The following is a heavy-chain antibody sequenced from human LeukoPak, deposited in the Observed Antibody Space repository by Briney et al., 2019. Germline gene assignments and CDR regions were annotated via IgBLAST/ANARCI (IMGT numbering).Heavy chain of an antibody. Sequence: ASVKVSCKASGYTFTSYGISWARQAPGQGLEWMGWISAYNGNANYAQKLQGRVTMTTDTSTSTAYMELRSLRSDDTAVYYCARDFREGPVDYWGQGTLVTVSS. V-gene: IGHV1-18*01. J-gene: IGHJ4*02. CDR3: ARDFREGPVDY. CDR2: ISAYNGNA. CDR1: GYTFTSYG.